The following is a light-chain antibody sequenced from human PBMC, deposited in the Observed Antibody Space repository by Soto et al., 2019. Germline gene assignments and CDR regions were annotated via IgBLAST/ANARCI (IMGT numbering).Light chain of an antibody. CDR3: QQTYINPIS. CDR2: RSV. V-gene: IGKV1-39*01. CDR1: PSVYNY. Sequence: DIQMTQCPSSLSASVGDRVNITCRASPSVYNYFHWYQQKPRKVPRLLVHRSVKLEFGVPSRFSGSGSGTDFALTISGLQPEDFASYFCQQTYINPISFGQGTRL. J-gene: IGKJ5*01.